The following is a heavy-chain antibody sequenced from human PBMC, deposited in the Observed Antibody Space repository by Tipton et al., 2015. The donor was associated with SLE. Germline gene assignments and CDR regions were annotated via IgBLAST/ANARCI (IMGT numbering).Heavy chain of an antibody. Sequence: TLSLTCTVSGGSISSYFWHWIRQSPGKGLEWIGYVYDSGTTKYNPSLKSRLTISVDTSKSHFSLKLTSVTAADTAIYYCARGSRWFDDFWSGYPLGNWFDPWGQGTLVTVSS. D-gene: IGHD3-3*01. CDR3: ARGSRWFDDFWSGYPLGNWFDP. CDR2: VYDSGTT. J-gene: IGHJ5*02. V-gene: IGHV4-59*01. CDR1: GGSISSYF.